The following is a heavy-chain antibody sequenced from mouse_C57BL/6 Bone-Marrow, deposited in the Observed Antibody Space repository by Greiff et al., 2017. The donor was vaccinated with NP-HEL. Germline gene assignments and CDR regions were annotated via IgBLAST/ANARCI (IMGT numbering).Heavy chain of an antibody. V-gene: IGHV2-4*01. J-gene: IGHJ3*01. CDR1: GFSLTSYG. CDR3: AKNPQTALPAWFAY. Sequence: QVQLQQSGPGLVQPSQCLSITCTVSGFSLTSYGVHWVRQPPGKGLEWLGVIWSGGSTDYNAAFISRLSISKDNSKSQVFFKMNSLQADDTAIYYCAKNPQTALPAWFAYWGQGTLVTVAA. D-gene: IGHD3-2*01. CDR2: IWSGGST.